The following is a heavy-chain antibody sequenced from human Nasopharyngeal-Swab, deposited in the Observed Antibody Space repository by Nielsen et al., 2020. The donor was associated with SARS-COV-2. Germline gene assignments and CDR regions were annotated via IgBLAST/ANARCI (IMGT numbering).Heavy chain of an antibody. CDR2: TRNKANTYTT. CDR1: GFIFSDHY. V-gene: IGHV3-72*01. CDR3: TTVEYCSSTSCLFDP. D-gene: IGHD2-2*01. Sequence: GGSLRLSCAASGFIFSDHYMDWVRQAPGKGLEWVGRTRNKANTYTTEYAASVKGRFTISRDDSKNSLYLQMKSLKSEDTAVYYCTTVEYCSSTSCLFDPWGQGTLVTVSS. J-gene: IGHJ5*02.